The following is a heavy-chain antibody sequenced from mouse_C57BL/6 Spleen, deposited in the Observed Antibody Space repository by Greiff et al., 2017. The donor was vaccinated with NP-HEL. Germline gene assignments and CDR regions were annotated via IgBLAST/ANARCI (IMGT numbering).Heavy chain of an antibody. D-gene: IGHD2-1*01. CDR2: IDPSDSYT. CDR1: GYTFTSYW. J-gene: IGHJ3*01. V-gene: IGHV1-69*01. CDR3: ARTGNYVWFAY. Sequence: VQLKQPGAELVMPGASVKLSCKASGYTFTSYWMHWVKQRPGQGLEWIGEIDPSDSYTNYNQKFKGKSPVTVDKTASTAYMQRISLTSEDSAVYYGARTGNYVWFAYWGQGTLVTVSA.